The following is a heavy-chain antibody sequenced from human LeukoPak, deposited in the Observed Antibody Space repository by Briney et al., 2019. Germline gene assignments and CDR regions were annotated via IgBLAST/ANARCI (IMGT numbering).Heavy chain of an antibody. CDR2: IYYSGSI. J-gene: IGHJ6*02. CDR3: ARGQGYCSGATCYHGMDV. CDR1: GGSISSGGYY. D-gene: IGHD2-15*01. V-gene: IGHV4-31*03. Sequence: PSETLSLTCTVSGGSISSGGYYWSWLRQHPGEGLEWIGYIYYSGSIYYNPSLKSRITISVDTSKNQFSLKLISVTAADTAVYYCARGQGYCSGATCYHGMDVWGQGTTVTVSS.